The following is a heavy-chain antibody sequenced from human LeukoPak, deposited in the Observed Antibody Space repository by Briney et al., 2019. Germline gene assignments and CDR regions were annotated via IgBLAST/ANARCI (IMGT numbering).Heavy chain of an antibody. CDR1: GFTFSSYG. CDR2: IRYDGSNK. J-gene: IGHJ3*02. CDR3: ARAYYYGSHNDAFDI. D-gene: IGHD3-10*01. Sequence: PGGSLRLSCAASGFTFSSYGMHWVRQAPGKGLEWVAFIRYDGSNKYYADSVKGRFTISRDNSKNTLYLQMNSLRAEDTAVYYCARAYYYGSHNDAFDIWGQGTMVTVSS. V-gene: IGHV3-30*02.